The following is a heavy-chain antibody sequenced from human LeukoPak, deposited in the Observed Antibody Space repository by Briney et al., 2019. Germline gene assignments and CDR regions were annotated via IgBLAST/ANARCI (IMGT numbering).Heavy chain of an antibody. V-gene: IGHV1-69*04. Sequence: VASVKVSCKASGGTFSSYAISWVRQAPGQGLEWMGRIIPILGIANYAQKFQGRVTITADKSTSTAYMELSSLRSEDTAVYYCARARPHYGGNRPNGYYFDYWGQGTLVTVSS. J-gene: IGHJ4*02. CDR1: GGTFSSYA. D-gene: IGHD4-23*01. CDR2: IIPILGIA. CDR3: ARARPHYGGNRPNGYYFDY.